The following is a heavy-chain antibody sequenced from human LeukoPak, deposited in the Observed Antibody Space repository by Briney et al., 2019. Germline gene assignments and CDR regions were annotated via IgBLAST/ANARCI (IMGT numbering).Heavy chain of an antibody. CDR3: ARSERERIVLVVYAYFDY. V-gene: IGHV4-39*01. Sequence: SETLSLTCTVSGGSISSCSYYWGWIRQPPGKGLEWIGSIYYSGSTYYNPSLKSRVTISVDTSKNQFSLKLSSVTAADTAVYYCARSERERIVLVVYAYFDYWGQGTLVTVSS. CDR1: GGSISSCSYY. CDR2: IYYSGST. J-gene: IGHJ4*02. D-gene: IGHD2-8*02.